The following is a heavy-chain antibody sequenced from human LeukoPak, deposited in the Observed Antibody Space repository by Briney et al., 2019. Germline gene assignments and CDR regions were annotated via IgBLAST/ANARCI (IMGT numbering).Heavy chain of an antibody. CDR3: ARVEGGHSSGWDCDY. CDR1: GYTFTSYG. J-gene: IGHJ4*02. CDR2: ISAYNGNT. Sequence: ASVKVSCKASGYTFTSYGISWVRQAPGQGLARVGWISAYNGNTNYAQKLQGRVTITTDTSTSTAYMELRSLRSDDTAVYYCARVEGGHSSGWDCDYWGQETPVPV. D-gene: IGHD6-19*01. V-gene: IGHV1-18*01.